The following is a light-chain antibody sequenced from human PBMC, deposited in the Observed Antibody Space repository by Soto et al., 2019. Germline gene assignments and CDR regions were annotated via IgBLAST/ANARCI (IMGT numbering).Light chain of an antibody. Sequence: DIQMTQSPYTLSASVGDRVTITCRASQHINTWLAWYQQKSGKAPKLLMYDASSLESGVPSRFSGSSSGTEFTLTISSVQSGDFATYYCQQYHSYPYTFGQGTKLEIK. V-gene: IGKV1-5*01. J-gene: IGKJ2*01. CDR3: QQYHSYPYT. CDR2: DAS. CDR1: QHINTW.